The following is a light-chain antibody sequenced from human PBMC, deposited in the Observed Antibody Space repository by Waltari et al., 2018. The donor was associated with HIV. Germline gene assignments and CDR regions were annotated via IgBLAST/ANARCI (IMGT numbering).Light chain of an antibody. CDR3: SSYTSSSTLV. J-gene: IGLJ2*01. CDR1: SSYVGGYNY. V-gene: IGLV2-14*01. CDR2: EVS. Sequence: QSALTQPASVSGSPGQSITISCTGTSSYVGGYNYVSWYQQHPGKAPKLMIYEVSNRPSGVSNRFSSSKSGNTASLTISGLQAEDEADYYCSSYTSSSTLVFGGGTKLTVL.